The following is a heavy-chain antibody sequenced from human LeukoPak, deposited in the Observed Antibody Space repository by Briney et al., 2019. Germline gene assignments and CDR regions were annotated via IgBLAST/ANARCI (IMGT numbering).Heavy chain of an antibody. CDR1: GFTFTSSA. Sequence: GTSVTVSCKAPGFTFTSSAMQWVRQARGQRLEWIGWIVVGSGNTNYAQKFQERVTITRDMSTSTAYMELSSLRSEDTAVYYCAAVLFGYGPGDYWGQGTLVTVSS. D-gene: IGHD3-10*02. J-gene: IGHJ4*02. CDR3: AAVLFGYGPGDY. CDR2: IVVGSGNT. V-gene: IGHV1-58*02.